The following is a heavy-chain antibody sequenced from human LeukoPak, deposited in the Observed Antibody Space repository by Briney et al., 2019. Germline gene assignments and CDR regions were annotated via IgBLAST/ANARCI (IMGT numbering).Heavy chain of an antibody. CDR3: ARNLGGDDYYFYGMDV. D-gene: IGHD2-21*02. J-gene: IGHJ6*02. Sequence: SETLSLTSTVSGGSMSGYYWNWIRQPAGKGLEWIGRIYTTGGTNSNPSLKSRLIMSVDTSTNQFSLKMRFVTAADTAVYYCARNLGGDDYYFYGMDVWGQGTTVTVSS. V-gene: IGHV4-4*07. CDR2: IYTTGGT. CDR1: GGSMSGYY.